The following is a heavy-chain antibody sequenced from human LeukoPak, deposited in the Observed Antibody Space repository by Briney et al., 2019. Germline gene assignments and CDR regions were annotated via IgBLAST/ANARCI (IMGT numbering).Heavy chain of an antibody. CDR2: ISSFSSYI. V-gene: IGHV3-21*01. CDR3: TREQDREASATVVGDY. D-gene: IGHD4-23*01. J-gene: IGHJ4*02. Sequence: ETLSLTCTVSGASISGSSYYWSWIRQPPGQGLEWVSSISSFSSYIYYADSVKGRFTISRDNAKNSLYLQMNSLRAEDTAVYYCTREQDREASATVVGDYWDQGTLVTVSS. CDR1: GASISGSSYY.